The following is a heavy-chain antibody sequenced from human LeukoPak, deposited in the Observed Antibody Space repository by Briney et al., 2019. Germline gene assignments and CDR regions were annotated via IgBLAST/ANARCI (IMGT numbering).Heavy chain of an antibody. CDR2: ISGGGGST. J-gene: IGHJ4*02. V-gene: IGHV3-43*02. Sequence: PGGSLRLSCAASGFTFDDYDMHWVRQAPGKGLEWVSLISGGGGSTYYADSVKGRFTISRDNSKNSLYLQMNSLRTEDTALYYCAKGSYCSSTSCYGYYFDYWGQGTLVTVSS. CDR1: GFTFDDYD. D-gene: IGHD2-2*01. CDR3: AKGSYCSSTSCYGYYFDY.